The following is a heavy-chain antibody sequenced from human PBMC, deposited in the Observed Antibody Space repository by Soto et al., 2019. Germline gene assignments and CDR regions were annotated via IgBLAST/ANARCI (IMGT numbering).Heavy chain of an antibody. D-gene: IGHD3-10*01. V-gene: IGHV4-34*01. CDR2: INHSGST. J-gene: IGHJ4*02. CDR3: ARGRYYYGSGRSTVQDY. Sequence: SETLSLTCAVYGGSFSGYYCSWIRQPPGKGLEWIGEINHSGSTNYNPSLKSRVTISVDTSKNQFSLKLSSVTAADTAVYYCARGRYYYGSGRSTVQDYWGQGTLVTVSS. CDR1: GGSFSGYY.